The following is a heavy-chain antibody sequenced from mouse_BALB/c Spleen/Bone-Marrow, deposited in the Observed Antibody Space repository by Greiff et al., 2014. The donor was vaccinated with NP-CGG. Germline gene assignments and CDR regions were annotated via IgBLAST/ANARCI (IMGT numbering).Heavy chain of an antibody. CDR2: IWSGGST. D-gene: IGHD1-1*01. CDR3: VRNGDYYYFYY. J-gene: IGHJ2*01. CDR1: GFSLTSYG. V-gene: IGHV2-2*01. Sequence: VKLMESGPGLVQPSQSLSITCTVSGFSLTSYGVHWVRQSPGKGLEWLGVIWSGGSTDYNAAFISRLSISKDNSKSQVFFKMNSLQADDTAIYYCVRNGDYYYFYYWGQGTTLTVSS.